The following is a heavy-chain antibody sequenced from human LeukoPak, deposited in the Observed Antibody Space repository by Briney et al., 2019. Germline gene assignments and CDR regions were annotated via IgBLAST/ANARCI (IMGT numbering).Heavy chain of an antibody. V-gene: IGHV3-11*06. Sequence: GGSLRLSCAASGFTLSDYYITWIRQAPGKGLEWISYISDSGSPTIYADSVKGRFTISRDNAKNSLYLQMDSLRAEDTAVYYCARVGSIAAAGTYDYWGQGTLVTVSS. CDR2: ISDSGSPT. D-gene: IGHD6-13*01. CDR1: GFTLSDYY. CDR3: ARVGSIAAAGTYDY. J-gene: IGHJ4*02.